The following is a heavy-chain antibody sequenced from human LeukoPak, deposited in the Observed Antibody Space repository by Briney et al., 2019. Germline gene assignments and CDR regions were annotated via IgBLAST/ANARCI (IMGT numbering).Heavy chain of an antibody. CDR3: ARLSVTPVTTESYYYYYGMDV. CDR2: IYYSGST. D-gene: IGHD4-17*01. CDR1: GGSISSYY. J-gene: IGHJ6*02. Sequence: SETLSLTCTVSGGSISSYYWSWIRQPPGKGLEWIGYIYYSGSTNYNPSLKSRVTISVDTSKNQFSLKLSSVTAADTAVYYCARLSVTPVTTESYYYYYGMDVWGQGTTVTVSS. V-gene: IGHV4-59*08.